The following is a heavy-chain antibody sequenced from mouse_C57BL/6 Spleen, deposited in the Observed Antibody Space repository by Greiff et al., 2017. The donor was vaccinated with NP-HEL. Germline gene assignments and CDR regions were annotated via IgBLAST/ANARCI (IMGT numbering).Heavy chain of an antibody. CDR1: GYTFTSYD. CDR2: IYPRDGST. V-gene: IGHV1-85*01. CDR3: ASLQLRRFYAMDY. D-gene: IGHD3-2*02. Sequence: QVHVKQSGPELVKPGASVKLSCKASGYTFTSYDINWVKQRPGQGLEWIGWIYPRDGSTKYNEKFKGKATLTVDTSSSTAYMELHSLTSEDSAVYFCASLQLRRFYAMDYWGQGTSVTVSS. J-gene: IGHJ4*01.